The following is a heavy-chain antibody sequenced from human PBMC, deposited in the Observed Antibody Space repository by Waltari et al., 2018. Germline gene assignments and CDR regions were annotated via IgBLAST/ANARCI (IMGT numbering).Heavy chain of an antibody. J-gene: IGHJ4*02. CDR3: AKVGTAMEYYFDD. Sequence: EVQLVESGGGLVQPGRSLRLSCAASGFTFDDYAMHWVRQAPGKGLEWVSGISWNSGSIGYADSVKGRFTISRDNAKNSLYLQMNSLRAEDTALYYWAKVGTAMEYYFDDWGKGTLVTVSS. CDR2: ISWNSGSI. CDR1: GFTFDDYA. V-gene: IGHV3-9*01. D-gene: IGHD5-18*01.